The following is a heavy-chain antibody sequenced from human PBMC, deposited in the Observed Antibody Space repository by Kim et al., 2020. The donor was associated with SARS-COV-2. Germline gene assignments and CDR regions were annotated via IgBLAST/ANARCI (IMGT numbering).Heavy chain of an antibody. Sequence: GGSLRLSCAASGFTFSSYAMHWVRQAPGKGLEWVAVISYDGSNKYYADSVKGRFTISRDNSKNTLYLQMNSLRAEDTAVYYCARGHIAAAGTGWFDPWGQGTLVTVSS. CDR1: GFTFSSYA. V-gene: IGHV3-30*04. CDR3: ARGHIAAAGTGWFDP. D-gene: IGHD6-13*01. CDR2: ISYDGSNK. J-gene: IGHJ5*02.